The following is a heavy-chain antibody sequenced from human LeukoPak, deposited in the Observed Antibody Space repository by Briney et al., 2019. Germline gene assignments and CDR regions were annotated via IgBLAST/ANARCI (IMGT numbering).Heavy chain of an antibody. Sequence: GSLRLSCAASEFTFSSYGMHWVRQAPGKGLEWVAFIRYDGSNKYYADSVKGRFTISRDNSKNTLYLQMNSLRAEDTAVYYCARDGYIGVVVVAATGDAFDIWGQGTMVTVSS. CDR3: ARDGYIGVVVVAATGDAFDI. D-gene: IGHD2-15*01. V-gene: IGHV3-30*02. CDR2: IRYDGSNK. CDR1: EFTFSSYG. J-gene: IGHJ3*02.